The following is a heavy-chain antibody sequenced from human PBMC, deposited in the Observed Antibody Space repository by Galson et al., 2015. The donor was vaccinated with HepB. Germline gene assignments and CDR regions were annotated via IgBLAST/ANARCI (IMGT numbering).Heavy chain of an antibody. CDR2: ISGYNGHT. V-gene: IGHV1-18*01. Sequence: SVKVSCKASGYTFSSHGLSWARQAPGQGLEWMGWISGYNGHTNYAEKVQGRITMTTDTSTNTAYMELRSLRSDDTAMYYCARDTSHSDSSLCYWGQGTLLTVSS. J-gene: IGHJ4*02. CDR3: ARDTSHSDSSLCY. CDR1: GYTFSSHG. D-gene: IGHD2-21*02.